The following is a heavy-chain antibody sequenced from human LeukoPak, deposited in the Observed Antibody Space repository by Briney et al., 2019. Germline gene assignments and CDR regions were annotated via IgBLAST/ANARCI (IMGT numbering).Heavy chain of an antibody. J-gene: IGHJ4*02. V-gene: IGHV6-1*01. CDR3: ATGNYHFDQ. CDR2: TYYRSKWYN. D-gene: IGHD1-1*01. Sequence: SQTLSLTCAISGGSVSSNSAAWNWIRQSPSRGLEWLGRTYYRSKWYNDHAESVKSRITINPDTSKNQFSLELTSVTPEDTAMYFCATGNYHFDQWGQGTLVTVSP. CDR1: GGSVSSNSAA.